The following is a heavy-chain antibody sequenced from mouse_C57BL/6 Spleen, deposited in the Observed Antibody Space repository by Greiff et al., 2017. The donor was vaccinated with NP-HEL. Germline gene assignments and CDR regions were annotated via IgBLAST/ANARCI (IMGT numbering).Heavy chain of an antibody. J-gene: IGHJ3*01. CDR1: GYAFSSSW. CDR3: ARSGFHSNPFAY. CDR2: IYPGDGDT. D-gene: IGHD2-5*01. V-gene: IGHV1-82*01. Sequence: VQLQESGPELVKPGASVKISCKASGYAFSSSWMNWVKQRPGKGLEWIGRIYPGDGDTNYNGKFKGKATLTADKSSSTAYMQLSSLTSEDSAVYVCARSGFHSNPFAYWGQGTLVTVSA.